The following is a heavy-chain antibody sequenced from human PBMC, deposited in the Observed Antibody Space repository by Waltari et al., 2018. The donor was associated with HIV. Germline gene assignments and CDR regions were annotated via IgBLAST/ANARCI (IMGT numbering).Heavy chain of an antibody. Sequence: EVQLVQAGAEVKKPGEAMKISCKGYGSSFTRHWIGWVRQMPGKGLEWMGIIYPGDSDTRYSPSFQGQVTISADKSISTAYLQWSSLKASDTAMYYCARRGAAARTFFDPWGQGTLVTVSS. D-gene: IGHD6-13*01. CDR1: GSSFTRHW. J-gene: IGHJ5*02. CDR2: IYPGDSDT. CDR3: ARRGAAARTFFDP. V-gene: IGHV5-51*03.